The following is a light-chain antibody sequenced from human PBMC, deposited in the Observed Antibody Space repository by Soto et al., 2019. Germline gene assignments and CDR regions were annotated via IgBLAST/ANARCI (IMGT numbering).Light chain of an antibody. V-gene: IGKV1-9*01. CDR1: QGISSY. J-gene: IGKJ2*01. CDR2: AAS. CDR3: QQLNSYPPYT. Sequence: IQLTQSPSSLSASVGDRVTITCRASQGISSYLAWYQQKPGKAPKLLIYAASTLQSGVPTRFSGSGSGTDFTLTISRLQPEDFATYYCQQLNSYPPYTFGQWNKLEIK.